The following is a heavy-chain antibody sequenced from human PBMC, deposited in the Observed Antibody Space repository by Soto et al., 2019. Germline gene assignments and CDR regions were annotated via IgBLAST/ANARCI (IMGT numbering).Heavy chain of an antibody. V-gene: IGHV1-18*01. CDR2: ISVYNYNT. Sequence: QVQLVQSGAEVKKPGASVKVSCKTSGYTFSNYGIAWVRQAPGQSLEWMGWISVYNYNTNYAQKLQGRVTKTRDLSASTPYMELRRLISDDTAVYYYARGAGYYGSGSYPFHYWGQGTLVTVSS. CDR3: ARGAGYYGSGSYPFHY. CDR1: GYTFSNYG. D-gene: IGHD3-10*01. J-gene: IGHJ4*02.